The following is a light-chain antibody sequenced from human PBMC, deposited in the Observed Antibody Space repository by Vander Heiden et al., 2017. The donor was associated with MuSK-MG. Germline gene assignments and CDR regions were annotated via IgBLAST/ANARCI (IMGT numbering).Light chain of an antibody. Sequence: QSALTQPASVSGSPGQSITISCTGTSSDVGGYNYVSWYQQQPGKAHKLMIYDVSKRPSGVSNRFSGPKSGNTASLTISGLQAEDEADYYCSSYTSSSVVFGGGTKLTVL. CDR2: DVS. V-gene: IGLV2-14*03. J-gene: IGLJ2*01. CDR1: SSDVGGYNY. CDR3: SSYTSSSVV.